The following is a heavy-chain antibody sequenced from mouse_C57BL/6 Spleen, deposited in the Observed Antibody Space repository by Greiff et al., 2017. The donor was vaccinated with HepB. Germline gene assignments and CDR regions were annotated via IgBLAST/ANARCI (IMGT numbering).Heavy chain of an antibody. CDR1: GYSFTDYN. D-gene: IGHD1-1*01. J-gene: IGHJ4*01. CDR2: INPNYGTT. Sequence: VQLQQSGPELVKPGASVKISCKASGYSFTDYNMNWVKQSNGKSLEWIGVINPNYGTTSYNQKFKGKATLTVDQSSSTAYMQLNSLTSEDSAVYYCASPHYGSSHYYAMDYWGQGTSVTVSS. CDR3: ASPHYGSSHYYAMDY. V-gene: IGHV1-39*01.